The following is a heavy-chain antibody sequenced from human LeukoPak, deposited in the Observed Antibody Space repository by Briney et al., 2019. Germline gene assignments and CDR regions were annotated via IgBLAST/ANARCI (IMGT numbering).Heavy chain of an antibody. CDR1: GYSFTSYW. CDR2: IYPGDSDT. J-gene: IGHJ4*02. Sequence: GESLEISRKGSGYSFTSYWIGWVRQMPGKGLEWMGIIYPGDSDTRYSPSFQGQVTISADKSISTAYLQWSSLKASDTAMYYCARAVPAAPFDFDYWGQGTLVTVSS. CDR3: ARAVPAAPFDFDY. D-gene: IGHD2-2*01. V-gene: IGHV5-51*01.